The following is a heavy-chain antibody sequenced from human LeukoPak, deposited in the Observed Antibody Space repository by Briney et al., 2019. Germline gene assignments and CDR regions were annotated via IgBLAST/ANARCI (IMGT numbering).Heavy chain of an antibody. D-gene: IGHD3-3*01. J-gene: IGHJ3*02. V-gene: IGHV4-38-2*01. CDR2: IFHSGST. Sequence: SETLSLTCAVSGYSLSSGYYWGWIRQPPGKGLEWFGSIFHSGSTYYKPSLKSRVTLSVGPSKNQFSLKLTSVTAADTAVYYCARPPRYYDFWSGEYAFDIWGQGTMVTVSS. CDR3: ARPPRYYDFWSGEYAFDI. CDR1: GYSLSSGYY.